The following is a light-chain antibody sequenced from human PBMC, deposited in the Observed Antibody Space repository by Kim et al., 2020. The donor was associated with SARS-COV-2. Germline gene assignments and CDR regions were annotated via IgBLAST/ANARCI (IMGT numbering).Light chain of an antibody. J-gene: IGLJ3*02. CDR1: TSNIGSNT. CDR3: AAWDGSLNVWV. Sequence: GQRVTISCSGSTSNIGSNTVNWFQQLPGTAPKLLIYGNDQRPSGVPVRFSGSKSGTSASLAISGLQSEDEADYYCAAWDGSLNVWVFGGGTQLTVL. V-gene: IGLV1-44*01. CDR2: GND.